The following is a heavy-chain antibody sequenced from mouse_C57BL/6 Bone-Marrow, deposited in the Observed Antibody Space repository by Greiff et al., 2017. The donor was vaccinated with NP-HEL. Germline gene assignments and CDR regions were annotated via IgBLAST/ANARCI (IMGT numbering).Heavy chain of an antibody. J-gene: IGHJ2*01. Sequence: DVKLQESGAELVRPGASVKLSCTASGFNIKDDYMHWVKQRPEQGLEWIGWIDPENGDTEYASKFQGKATITADTSSNTAYLQLSSLTSEDTAVYYCTPTVVATDWGQGTTLTVSS. V-gene: IGHV14-4*01. D-gene: IGHD1-1*01. CDR3: TPTVVATD. CDR1: GFNIKDDY. CDR2: IDPENGDT.